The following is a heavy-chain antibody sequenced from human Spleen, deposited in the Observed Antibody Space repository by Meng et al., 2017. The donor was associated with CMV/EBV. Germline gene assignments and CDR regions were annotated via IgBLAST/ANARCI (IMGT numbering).Heavy chain of an antibody. CDR2: INHSEST. Sequence: YYWSWIRQPPGKGLEWIAEINHSESTNYSPSLKSRVTISVDTSKKQFSLKLSSVTAADTAVYYCARKRGLGLAATGIFFAGKSYFDYWGQGTLVTVSS. D-gene: IGHD6-13*01. CDR3: ARKRGLGLAATGIFFAGKSYFDY. V-gene: IGHV4-34*01. CDR1: YY. J-gene: IGHJ4*02.